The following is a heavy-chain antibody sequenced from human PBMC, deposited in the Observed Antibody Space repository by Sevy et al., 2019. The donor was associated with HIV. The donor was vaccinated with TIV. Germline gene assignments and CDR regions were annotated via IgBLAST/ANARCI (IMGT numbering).Heavy chain of an antibody. CDR3: ARDPSGPIAAAGATYFDY. V-gene: IGHV1-69*13. CDR2: IIPIFGTA. J-gene: IGHJ4*02. CDR1: AGTFSSYV. Sequence: ASVKVSCKASAGTFSSYVISWVRQAPGQGLEWMGRIIPIFGTANYAQKFQGRVTITADESTSTAYMELSSLRSEDTAVYYCARDPSGPIAAAGATYFDYWGQGTLVTVSS. D-gene: IGHD6-13*01.